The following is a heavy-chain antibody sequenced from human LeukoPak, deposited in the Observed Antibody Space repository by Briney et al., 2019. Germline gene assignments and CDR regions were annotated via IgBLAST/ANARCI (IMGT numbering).Heavy chain of an antibody. CDR1: GFTFSSYE. CDR3: ARVGGSGWYYFDY. V-gene: IGHV3-48*03. Sequence: PGGSLRLSCAASGFTFSSYEMDWVRQVPGKGLEWVSYISSSGSTIYYADSVKGRFTISRDNAKNSLYLQMNSLRAEDTAVYYCARVGGSGWYYFDYWGQGTLVTVSS. J-gene: IGHJ4*02. D-gene: IGHD6-19*01. CDR2: ISSSGSTI.